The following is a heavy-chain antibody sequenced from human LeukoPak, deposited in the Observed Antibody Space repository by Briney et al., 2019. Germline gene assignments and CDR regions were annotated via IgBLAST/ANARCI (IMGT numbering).Heavy chain of an antibody. D-gene: IGHD1-14*01. V-gene: IGHV3-23*01. J-gene: IGHJ4*02. CDR3: ATTSRTIGY. Sequence: PGGSLRLSCAASGYSFSNYAMSWVRQAPGQGLEGVATISGSGGSTFYAESVKGRFTIYRDNSKNTLYLQVNSLRVEDTAIYYCATTSRTIGYWGQGTLVTVSS. CDR1: GYSFSNYA. CDR2: ISGSGGST.